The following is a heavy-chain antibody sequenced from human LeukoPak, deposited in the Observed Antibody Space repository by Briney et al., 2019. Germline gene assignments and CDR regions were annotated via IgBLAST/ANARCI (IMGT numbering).Heavy chain of an antibody. CDR2: IYPGDSDT. V-gene: IGHV5-51*01. J-gene: IGHJ4*02. Sequence: GESLKISCKGSGYSFTSYWIGWVRQMPGKGLEWMGIIYPGDSDTTYSPSFQGQVTISADKSISTAYLQWSSLKASDTAIYYCAKMMYSSGWYYFDSWGQGTLVTVSS. CDR1: GYSFTSYW. CDR3: AKMMYSSGWYYFDS. D-gene: IGHD6-19*01.